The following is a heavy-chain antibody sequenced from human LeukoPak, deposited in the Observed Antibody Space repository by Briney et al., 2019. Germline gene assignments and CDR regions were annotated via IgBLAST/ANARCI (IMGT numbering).Heavy chain of an antibody. CDR3: AVTMVRGAYYFDY. CDR1: GYTVTIYY. CDR2: INPSGGST. V-gene: IGHV1-46*01. J-gene: IGHJ4*02. Sequence: GASVNVSCKSSGYTVTIYYMHWVRQAPGQGLEWMGIINPSGGSTSYAQKFQGRVTMTRDTSTSTVYMELSSLRSEDTAVYYCAVTMVRGAYYFDYWGQGTLVTVSS. D-gene: IGHD3-10*01.